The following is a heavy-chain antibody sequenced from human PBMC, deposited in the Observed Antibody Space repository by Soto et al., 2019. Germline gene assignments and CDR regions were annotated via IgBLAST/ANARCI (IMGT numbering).Heavy chain of an antibody. V-gene: IGHV4-4*02. D-gene: IGHD1-7*01. CDR1: GGSFTSNNW. CDR2: IYRTGST. Sequence: SETLSLTCAVSGGSFTSNNWWTWVRQPPGQGLEWIGEIYRTGSTNYNPSLKSRVTISLDKSENQFSLQVTSLTAADTAVYYCASRDPGTSVDYWGQGTLVTVSS. J-gene: IGHJ4*02. CDR3: ASRDPGTSVDY.